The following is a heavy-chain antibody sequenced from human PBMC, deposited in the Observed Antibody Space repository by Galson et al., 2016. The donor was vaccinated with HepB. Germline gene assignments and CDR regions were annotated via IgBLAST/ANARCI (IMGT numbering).Heavy chain of an antibody. J-gene: IGHJ6*02. V-gene: IGHV4-34*11. CDR2: VYYSGST. D-gene: IGHD3-10*01. CDR1: GGSFSGYY. Sequence: ETLSLTCAVYGGSFSGYYWSWIRQPPGKGLEWIGYVYYSGSTNYNPSLKSRVTISVDTSKNQFSLNLSSVTAADTAVYYCARRRDYGSGSYGYYYFYALDVWGQGTTVIVSS. CDR3: ARRRDYGSGSYGYYYFYALDV.